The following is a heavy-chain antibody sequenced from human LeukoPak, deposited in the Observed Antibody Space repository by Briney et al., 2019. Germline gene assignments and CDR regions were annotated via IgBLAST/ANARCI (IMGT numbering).Heavy chain of an antibody. CDR3: AGGSGWYGGAFDI. V-gene: IGHV4-34*01. D-gene: IGHD6-19*01. Sequence: SETLSLTCAVYGGSFSGYYWSWIRQPPGKGLEWIGEINHSGSTNYNPSLKSRFTISVDTSKNQFSLKLSSVTAADTAVYYCAGGSGWYGGAFDIWGQGTMVTVSS. CDR2: INHSGST. CDR1: GGSFSGYY. J-gene: IGHJ3*02.